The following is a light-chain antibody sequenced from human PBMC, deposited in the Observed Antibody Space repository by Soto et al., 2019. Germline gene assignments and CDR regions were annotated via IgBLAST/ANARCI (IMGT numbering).Light chain of an antibody. CDR3: QQRSNWPRVT. V-gene: IGKV3D-15*01. J-gene: IGKJ5*01. Sequence: LQPSPCTLSLSAGDRAPLSCRASPSISGNLAWYQQKHGQPPRLLIFDSVTRAPGIPSRFIGSGSGTEFTLTISSLQYEDFAAYYCQQRSNWPRVTFGQGTRVEIK. CDR1: PSISGN. CDR2: DSV.